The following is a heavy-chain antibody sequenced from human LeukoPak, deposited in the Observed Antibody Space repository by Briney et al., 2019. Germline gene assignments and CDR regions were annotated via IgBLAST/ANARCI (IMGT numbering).Heavy chain of an antibody. J-gene: IGHJ4*02. Sequence: GGSLRLSCAASGFTVSNNYVSWVRQAPGMGLERVSAIHSSGATCYADSVKGRFTISRDTSKNTLYLQISSLRVEDTAVYYCAKGGKWDVTPFDYWGQGTLVTVSS. CDR3: AKGGKWDVTPFDY. CDR2: IHSSGAT. CDR1: GFTVSNNY. D-gene: IGHD1-26*01. V-gene: IGHV3-53*01.